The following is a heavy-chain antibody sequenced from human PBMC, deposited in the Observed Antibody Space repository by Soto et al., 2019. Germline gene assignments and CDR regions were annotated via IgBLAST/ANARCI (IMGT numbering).Heavy chain of an antibody. V-gene: IGHV3-30*18. CDR2: ISYDGSSQ. CDR1: GFSFSSYG. J-gene: IGHJ4*02. D-gene: IGHD3-16*02. Sequence: PGGSLRLSCAASGFSFSSYGMHWVRQAPGKGLEWVALISYDGSSQYYADSVKGRFSISRDNSRNTLYLQVNSLRGEDTAVYYCAKDLLRGVWGSYRYNGPDSWGRGTLVTVSS. CDR3: AKDLLRGVWGSYRYNGPDS.